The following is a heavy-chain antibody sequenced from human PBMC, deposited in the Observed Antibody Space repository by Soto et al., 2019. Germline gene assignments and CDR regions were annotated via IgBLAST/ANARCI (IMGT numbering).Heavy chain of an antibody. J-gene: IGHJ4*02. D-gene: IGHD6-19*01. CDR1: GGSISSYY. CDR3: AREGGSSGWYTY. CDR2: IYYSGST. Sequence: QVQLQESGPGLVKPSETLSLTCTVSGGSISSYYWSWIRQPPAKGLEWIGYIYYSGSTNYNPSLKSRVTVSVETSKDQFALKPSSVTAADTAVYYCAREGGSSGWYTYWGQGTLVTVSS. V-gene: IGHV4-59*01.